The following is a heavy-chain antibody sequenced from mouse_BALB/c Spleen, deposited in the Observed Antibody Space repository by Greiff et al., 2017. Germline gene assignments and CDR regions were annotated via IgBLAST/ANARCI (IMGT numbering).Heavy chain of an antibody. J-gene: IGHJ2*01. Sequence: QVQLQQSGPELVKPGASVRISCKASGYTFTSYYIHWVKQRPGQGLEWIGWIYPGNVNTKYNEKFKGKATLTADKSSSTAYMQLSSLTSEDSAVYFCARGTDYFGYWGQGTTLTVSS. CDR2: IYPGNVNT. CDR1: GYTFTSYY. V-gene: IGHV1S56*01. CDR3: ARGTDYFGY.